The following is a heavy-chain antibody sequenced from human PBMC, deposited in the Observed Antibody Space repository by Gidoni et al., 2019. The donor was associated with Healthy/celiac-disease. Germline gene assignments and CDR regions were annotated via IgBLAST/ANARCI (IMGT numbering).Heavy chain of an antibody. CDR3: ARDAYSMTMQDY. Sequence: QVQLVESGGGVVQPGRSLRLSCAASGFTFSSYGMHWVRQAPGKGLEWVAVIWYDGSNQYYADSVKGRFTISRDNSKNTLYLQMNSLRAEDTAVYYCARDAYSMTMQDYWGQGTLVTVSS. CDR2: IWYDGSNQ. CDR1: GFTFSSYG. V-gene: IGHV3-33*01. D-gene: IGHD3-10*01. J-gene: IGHJ4*02.